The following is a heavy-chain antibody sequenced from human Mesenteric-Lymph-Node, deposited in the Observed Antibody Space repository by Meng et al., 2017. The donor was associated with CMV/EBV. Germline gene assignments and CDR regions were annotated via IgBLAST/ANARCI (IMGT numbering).Heavy chain of an antibody. J-gene: IGHJ4*02. CDR3: ARDRGSLGDY. V-gene: IGHV3-23*01. Sequence: GGSLRLSCAASGFTFSSYAMSWVRQAPGKGLEWVSAISGSGGSTYYADSVKGRFTISRDNAKNSLYLQMNSLRAEDTAVYYCARDRGSLGDYWGQGTLVTVSS. CDR2: ISGSGGST. D-gene: IGHD5-12*01. CDR1: GFTFSSYA.